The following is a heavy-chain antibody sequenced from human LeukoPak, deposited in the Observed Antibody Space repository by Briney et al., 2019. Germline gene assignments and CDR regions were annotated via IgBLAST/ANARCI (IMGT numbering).Heavy chain of an antibody. CDR2: FYNSRTN. CDR3: ARGGRGMATIPYWYFDL. J-gene: IGHJ2*01. V-gene: IGHV4-4*07. D-gene: IGHD5-24*01. CDR1: GGSISTYY. Sequence: SETLSLTCTVSGGSISTYYWTWIRQPAGKGLEWIGRFYNSRTNTYNPSLKSRVTISVDTSKNQFSLKLSSVTAADTAVYYCARGGRGMATIPYWYFDLWGRGTLVTVSS.